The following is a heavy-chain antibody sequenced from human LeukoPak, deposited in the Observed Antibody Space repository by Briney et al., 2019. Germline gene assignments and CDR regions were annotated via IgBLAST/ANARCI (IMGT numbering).Heavy chain of an antibody. CDR3: ARYRHLGY. V-gene: IGHV3-7*01. CDR1: GFTFSGYW. CDR2: INQNGGEK. J-gene: IGHJ4*02. Sequence: GGSLRLSCADYGFTFSGYWMNWVRQAPGKGLEWVANINQNGGEKYYVDSVKGRFTISRDNGKNSLYLQMNSLRAEDTAVYYCARYRHLGYWGQGTLVTVSS.